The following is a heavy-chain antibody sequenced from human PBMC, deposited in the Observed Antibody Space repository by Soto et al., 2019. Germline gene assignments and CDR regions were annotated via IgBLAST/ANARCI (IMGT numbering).Heavy chain of an antibody. Sequence: ASVKVSCKVSGYTLTELSMHWVRQAPGKGLEWMGGFDPEDGETIYAQKFQGRVTMTEDTSTDTAYMELRSLRSEDTAVYYCARFVVVPDPNWFDPWGQGTLVTVSS. CDR2: FDPEDGET. CDR3: ARFVVVPDPNWFDP. J-gene: IGHJ5*02. V-gene: IGHV1-24*01. CDR1: GYTLTELS. D-gene: IGHD2-2*01.